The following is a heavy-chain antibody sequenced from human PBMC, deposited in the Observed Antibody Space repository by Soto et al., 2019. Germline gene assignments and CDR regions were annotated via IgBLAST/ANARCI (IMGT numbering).Heavy chain of an antibody. CDR3: AKGSTSAGWNS. CDR2: ISGSGGST. D-gene: IGHD6-6*01. V-gene: IGHV3-23*01. CDR1: GFTFSSYA. J-gene: IGHJ4*02. Sequence: EVQLLESGGGLVQPGGSLRLSCAASGFTFSSYAMSWVRQAPGEGLEWVSAISGSGGSTYYADSVKGRFTISRDNSKSTLYLQMNSLRAEDTAIYYCAKGSTSAGWNSWGQGTLVTVSS.